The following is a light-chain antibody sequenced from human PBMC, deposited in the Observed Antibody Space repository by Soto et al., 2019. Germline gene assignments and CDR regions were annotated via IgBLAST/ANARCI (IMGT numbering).Light chain of an antibody. CDR1: QDISNY. J-gene: IGKJ4*01. CDR3: QQYDNLPLT. V-gene: IGKV1-33*01. CDR2: DAS. Sequence: IQMTQSPSYLSASVVDRVTITCQASQDISNYLNWYQQKPGKAPKLLIYDASNLEAGVPSRFSGSGSGTDFTFTISSLQPEDIATYYCQQYDNLPLTFGGGTKVDIK.